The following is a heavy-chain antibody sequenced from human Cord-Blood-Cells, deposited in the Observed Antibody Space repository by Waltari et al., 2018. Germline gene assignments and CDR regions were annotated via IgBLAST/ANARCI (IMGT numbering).Heavy chain of an antibody. CDR3: ARLAEYSSGWYKDY. V-gene: IGHV4-34*01. Sequence: QVQLQQWGAGLLKPSETLSLTCAVYGGSFSGYYWSWHRQPPGKGLGWIGEINNSGSTNYNPSLKSRVTISVDTSKNQFSLKLSSVTAADTAVYYCARLAEYSSGWYKDYWGQGTLVTVSS. CDR1: GGSFSGYY. D-gene: IGHD6-19*01. J-gene: IGHJ4*02. CDR2: INNSGST.